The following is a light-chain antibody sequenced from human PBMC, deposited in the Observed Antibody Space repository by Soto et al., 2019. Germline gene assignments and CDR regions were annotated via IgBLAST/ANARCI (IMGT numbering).Light chain of an antibody. V-gene: IGKV1-13*02. CDR1: QGISSA. CDR3: QQLKTYPFT. J-gene: IGKJ5*01. Sequence: AIQLTQSPSSLFASVGDRVSITCRASQGISSALAWYQHKPGKAPKILIYDASSLQSGVPSRFSGSESGTECTLTISSLQPEDFATYYCQQLKTYPFTFGQGTRLETK. CDR2: DAS.